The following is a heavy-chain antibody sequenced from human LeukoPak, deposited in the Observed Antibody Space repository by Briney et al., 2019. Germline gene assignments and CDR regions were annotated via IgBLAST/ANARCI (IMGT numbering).Heavy chain of an antibody. CDR1: GYIFTTYD. CDR3: ARGQGYTAYYYYGLDL. Sequence: ASVKVSCKASGYIFTTYDVLWVRQAPGRGLEWMGWMNPNSVNTGYAKKFQGRVTMTRNTSISTAYMELSSLTSEDTAVYYCARGQGYTAYYYYGLDLWGQGTTVTVSS. V-gene: IGHV1-8*01. J-gene: IGHJ6*02. D-gene: IGHD5-18*01. CDR2: MNPNSVNT.